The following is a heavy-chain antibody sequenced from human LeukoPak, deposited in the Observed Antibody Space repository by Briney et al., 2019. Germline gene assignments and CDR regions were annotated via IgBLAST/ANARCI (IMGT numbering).Heavy chain of an antibody. D-gene: IGHD5-18*01. J-gene: IGHJ4*02. CDR2: ISGGDATT. CDR1: GFTFSSSA. Sequence: HPGGSLRLSCAASGFTFSSSAMSWVRQAPGKGLEWVSNISGGDATTYYADSVKGRFTISRDSSKNTLYLQMNSLRADDTAVYYCAKYTAMDVLYFDYWGQGTLVTVSS. CDR3: AKYTAMDVLYFDY. V-gene: IGHV3-23*01.